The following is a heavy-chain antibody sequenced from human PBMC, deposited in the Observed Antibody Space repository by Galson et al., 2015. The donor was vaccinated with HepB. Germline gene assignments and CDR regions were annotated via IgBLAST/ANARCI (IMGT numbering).Heavy chain of an antibody. CDR1: GFTFSRYG. Sequence: SLRLSCAAPGFTFSRYGMHWVRQAPGKGLEWVAGITYDGSNIYYVDSMKGRLTISRDNLKNTLYLEMKSLRVEDTAVYYCAKKYGPGSWNYYYYMDVWGKGTTVTVSS. CDR3: AKKYGPGSWNYYYYMDV. D-gene: IGHD3-10*01. CDR2: ITYDGSNI. V-gene: IGHV3-30*18. J-gene: IGHJ6*03.